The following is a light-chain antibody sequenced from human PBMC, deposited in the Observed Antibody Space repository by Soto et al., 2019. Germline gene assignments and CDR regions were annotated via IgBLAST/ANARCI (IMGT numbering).Light chain of an antibody. V-gene: IGLV2-14*01. CDR2: EVS. Sequence: SVLTQPASVSGSPGQSITISCTGTSSDVGGYNYVSWYQQHPGKAPKLMIHEVSNRPSGVSNRFSGSKSGNTASLTISGLQAEDEADYYCSSYTSSSTLVVFGGGTKLTVL. CDR1: SSDVGGYNY. J-gene: IGLJ2*01. CDR3: SSYTSSSTLVV.